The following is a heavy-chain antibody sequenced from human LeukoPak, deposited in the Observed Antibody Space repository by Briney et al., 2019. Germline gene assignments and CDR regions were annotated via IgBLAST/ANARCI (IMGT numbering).Heavy chain of an antibody. V-gene: IGHV4-39*07. CDR3: ARIPPLYCSTSSCYSRSFDF. CDR2: IYYSGST. Sequence: SETLSLTCTVSGGSISSSSYYWGWIRQPPGKGLEWIGSIYYSGSTYYNPSLKSRVTISVDTSKNQFSLKLSSVTAADTAVYYCARIPPLYCSTSSCYSRSFDFWGQGILVTVSS. D-gene: IGHD2-2*02. J-gene: IGHJ4*02. CDR1: GGSISSSSYY.